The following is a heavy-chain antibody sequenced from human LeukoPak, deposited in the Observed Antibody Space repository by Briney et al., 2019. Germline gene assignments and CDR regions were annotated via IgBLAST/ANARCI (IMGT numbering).Heavy chain of an antibody. J-gene: IGHJ6*03. CDR1: GFTFDDYA. V-gene: IGHV3-33*08. D-gene: IGHD2-8*01. Sequence: PGRSLRLSCVASGFTFDDYAMHWVRQAPGKGLEWVAVIWYDGSNKYYADSVKGRFTISRDNSKNTLYLQMNSLRAEDTAVYYCARGTDIVLMVYTEYYYMDVWGKGTTVTVSS. CDR3: ARGTDIVLMVYTEYYYMDV. CDR2: IWYDGSNK.